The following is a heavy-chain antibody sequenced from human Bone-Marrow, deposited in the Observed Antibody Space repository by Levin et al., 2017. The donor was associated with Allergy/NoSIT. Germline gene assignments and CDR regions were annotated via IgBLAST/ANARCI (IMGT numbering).Heavy chain of an antibody. D-gene: IGHD3-10*01. V-gene: IGHV3-74*01. Sequence: GGSLRLSCAASGFTFSTYWMHWVRQAPGKGLVWVSRIQSNGKTNYADSVKGRFTISRDNAKNTLYLQMNSLTVEDTDVYYCAKDRFYSDSGSNFSWFDPWGQGTLVTVSS. CDR2: IQSNGKT. J-gene: IGHJ5*02. CDR3: AKDRFYSDSGSNFSWFDP. CDR1: GFTFSTYW.